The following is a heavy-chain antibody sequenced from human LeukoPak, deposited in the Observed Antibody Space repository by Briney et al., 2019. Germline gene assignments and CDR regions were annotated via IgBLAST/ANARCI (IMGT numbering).Heavy chain of an antibody. CDR3: ARLRGRIAAYYFDY. CDR1: GDSINNDDYY. CDR2: IYHSGST. V-gene: IGHV4-31*03. J-gene: IGHJ4*02. Sequence: PSETLSLTCTVSGDSINNDDYYWSWVRQQAGKGLEWIAYIYHSGSTYYNPSLESRATISIDTSKDQFSLKLSPVTAADTAVYYCARLRGRIAAYYFDYWGQGILATVSS. D-gene: IGHD6-25*01.